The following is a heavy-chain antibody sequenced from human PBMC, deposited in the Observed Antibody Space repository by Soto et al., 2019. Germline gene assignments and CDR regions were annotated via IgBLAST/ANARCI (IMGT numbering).Heavy chain of an antibody. Sequence: GSLRLSCAAAGFAFSTYAMTWVRQAPGKGLEWVSVISGSGGSSYYAASVKGRFTISRDNSKNTLFLQMNGLRAEDTAVYYCAKVKYYYVSGGNPPVGYWGQGTVVTVSS. CDR1: GFAFSTYA. V-gene: IGHV3-23*01. CDR3: AKVKYYYVSGGNPPVGY. CDR2: ISGSGGSS. D-gene: IGHD3-10*02. J-gene: IGHJ4*02.